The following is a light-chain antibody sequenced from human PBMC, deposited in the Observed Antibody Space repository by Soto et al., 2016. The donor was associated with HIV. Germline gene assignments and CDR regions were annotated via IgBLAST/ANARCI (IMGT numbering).Light chain of an antibody. J-gene: IGKJ1*01. CDR1: QGISSY. CDR2: AAS. CDR3: VQHNSYPRT. V-gene: IGKV1-17*03. Sequence: DIQMTQSPSAMSASVGDRVTITCRASQGISSYLVWFQQKPGKAPKRLIYAASTLQSGVPSRFSGSGSGTEFTLTINSLQPEDFATYYCVQHNSYPRTFGQGTTVE.